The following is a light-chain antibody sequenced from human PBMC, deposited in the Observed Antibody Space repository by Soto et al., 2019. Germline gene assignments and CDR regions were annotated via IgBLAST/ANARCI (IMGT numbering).Light chain of an antibody. J-gene: IGKJ4*01. CDR3: QQLHSYPLT. CDR1: QSISSW. V-gene: IGKV1-5*01. Sequence: DIQMTQSPSTLSASVGDRVTITCRASQSISSWLAWYQQKPGKAPKLLIYDASSLESGVPSRFSGSGSGTEFTLTITSMQTDHFANYYCQQLHSYPLTFGGGTKVDIK. CDR2: DAS.